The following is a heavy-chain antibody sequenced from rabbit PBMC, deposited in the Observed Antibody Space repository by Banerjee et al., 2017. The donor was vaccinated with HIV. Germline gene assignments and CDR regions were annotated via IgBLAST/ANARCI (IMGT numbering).Heavy chain of an antibody. CDR2: INTSSGNT. D-gene: IGHD1-1*01. Sequence: QEQLEESGGDLVKPEGSLTLTCTASGFSFSNGYVMCWVRQAPGKGLEWIACINTSSGNTVYASWAKGRFTISKTSSTTVTLQMTSLTAADTATYFCARGGVGSTGYTYAFDPWGPGTLVTVS. CDR1: GFSFSNGYV. V-gene: IGHV1S45*01. J-gene: IGHJ2*01. CDR3: ARGGVGSTGYTYAFDP.